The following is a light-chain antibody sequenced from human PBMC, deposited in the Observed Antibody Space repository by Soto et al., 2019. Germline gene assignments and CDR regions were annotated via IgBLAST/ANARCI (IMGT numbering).Light chain of an antibody. Sequence: DIELTQSPSTLSLSPGERATISCRASQSVSSYLAWYQQKPGQAPRLLIYDASNWATGIPARFSGGGSGTDFTLTISRLDHEVVAVYYCQQRSNWLTFGGGTKVEIK. J-gene: IGKJ4*01. CDR3: QQRSNWLT. CDR2: DAS. CDR1: QSVSSY. V-gene: IGKV3-11*01.